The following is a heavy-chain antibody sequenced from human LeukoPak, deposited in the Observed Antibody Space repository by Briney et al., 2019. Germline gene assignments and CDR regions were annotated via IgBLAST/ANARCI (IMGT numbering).Heavy chain of an antibody. CDR3: ARQLHIVVVVAAWFDP. D-gene: IGHD2-15*01. J-gene: IGHJ5*02. Sequence: SETLSLTCTVSGGSISGSSYYWGWIRQPPGKGLEWIGSIYYSGSTYYNPSLKSRVTISVDTSKNQFSLKLSSVTAADTAVYYCARQLHIVVVVAAWFDPWGQGTLVTVSS. CDR2: IYYSGST. V-gene: IGHV4-39*01. CDR1: GGSISGSSYY.